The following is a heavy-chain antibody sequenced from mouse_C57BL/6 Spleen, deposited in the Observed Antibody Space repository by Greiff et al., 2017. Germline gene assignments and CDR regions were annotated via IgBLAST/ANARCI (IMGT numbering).Heavy chain of an antibody. V-gene: IGHV1-55*01. J-gene: IGHJ4*01. Sequence: QVQLQQPGAELVKPGASVKMSCKASGYTFTSYWITGVKQRPGQGLAWIGDIYPGSGSTNYNEKFKSKATLTVDTSSSTAYMPLSSLTSEDSAVYYCARESSGGYAMDYWGQGTSVTVSS. CDR2: IYPGSGST. CDR1: GYTFTSYW. CDR3: ARESSGGYAMDY. D-gene: IGHD3-2*02.